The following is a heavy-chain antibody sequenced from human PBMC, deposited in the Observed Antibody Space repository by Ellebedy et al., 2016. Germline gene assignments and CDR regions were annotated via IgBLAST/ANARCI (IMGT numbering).Heavy chain of an antibody. CDR1: GAPFTGNY. V-gene: IGHV4-34*01. J-gene: IGHJ4*02. Sequence: SETLSLXXSVSGAPFTGNYWSWIRQSPGKGLEWIGEVNYRGRTNYNPSLKGRVTVSEDTAKSQFSLKLTSVTAADTGVYYCAGPNCAGGTCYSNWGQGTLVTVSS. CDR3: AGPNCAGGTCYSN. D-gene: IGHD2-15*01. CDR2: VNYRGRT.